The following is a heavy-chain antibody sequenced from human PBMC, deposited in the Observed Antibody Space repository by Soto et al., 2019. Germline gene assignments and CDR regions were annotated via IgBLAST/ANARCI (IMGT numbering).Heavy chain of an antibody. CDR1: GYSYTSYW. J-gene: IGHJ6*02. CDR3: AGINYYCSGSLVPKADYYYGMDV. CDR2: IYPGDSDT. Sequence: PGESLKISCKGSGYSYTSYWIGWVRQMPGKGLEWMGIIYPGDSDTRYSPSFQGQVTISADKSISTAYLQWSSLKASDTAMYYCAGINYYCSGSLVPKADYYYGMDVWGQGTTVTVSS. V-gene: IGHV5-51*01. D-gene: IGHD3-10*01.